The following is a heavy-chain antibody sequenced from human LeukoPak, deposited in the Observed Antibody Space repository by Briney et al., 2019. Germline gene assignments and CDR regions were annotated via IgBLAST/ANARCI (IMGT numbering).Heavy chain of an antibody. CDR1: GGSISSSSYY. D-gene: IGHD4-11*01. V-gene: IGHV4-39*01. CDR3: ARLDLMTTLDY. J-gene: IGHJ4*02. Sequence: SETLSLTCTVSGGSISSSSYYWGWIRQSPGKGLEWIGSIYYSGSTYYNPSLKSRVTISVDTSKNQFSLKLSSVTAADTAVYYCARLDLMTTLDYWGQGTLVTVSS. CDR2: IYYSGST.